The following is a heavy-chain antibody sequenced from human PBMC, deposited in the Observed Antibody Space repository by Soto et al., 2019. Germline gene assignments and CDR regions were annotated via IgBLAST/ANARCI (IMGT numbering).Heavy chain of an antibody. D-gene: IGHD3-3*01. CDR1: GFTFSSYW. Sequence: GGSLRLSCAASGFTFSSYWMHWVRQAPGKGLVWVSRVNSDGSSTSYADSVKGRFTISRDNAKNTLYLQMNSLRAEDTAVYYCAMDTIFGNEGYYYYYMDVWGKGTTVTVSS. CDR2: VNSDGSST. CDR3: AMDTIFGNEGYYYYYMDV. J-gene: IGHJ6*03. V-gene: IGHV3-74*01.